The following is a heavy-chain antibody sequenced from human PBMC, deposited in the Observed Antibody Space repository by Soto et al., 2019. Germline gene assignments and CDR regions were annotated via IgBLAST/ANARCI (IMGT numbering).Heavy chain of an antibody. Sequence: EVQLVESGGGLVQPGGSLRLSCLASEFTFNTYWMNWVRQAPGRGLEWVANIKEDGSEKNYVDSVKGRFTISRDNAKNSLYLQMNSLRCDDTAVYFCEREWGTPGRGSAVGYYYHYGMDVWGQGTTVPVSS. CDR3: EREWGTPGRGSAVGYYYHYGMDV. D-gene: IGHD6-19*01. J-gene: IGHJ6*02. V-gene: IGHV3-7*05. CDR1: EFTFNTYW. CDR2: IKEDGSEK.